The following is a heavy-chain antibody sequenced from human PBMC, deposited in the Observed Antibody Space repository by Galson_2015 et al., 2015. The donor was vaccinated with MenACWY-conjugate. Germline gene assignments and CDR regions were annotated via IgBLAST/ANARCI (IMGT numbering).Heavy chain of an antibody. Sequence: SLRLSCAASGFTLMSYYMNWVRQAPGKGLEWVSFIGNSGSPRYYADSVKGRFTISRDNAKNSLFLHMNSLRAEDTAVYYCARRTYSSGSAIWGQGTLVTVSS. CDR1: GFTLMSYY. CDR3: ARRTYSSGSAI. CDR2: IGNSGSPR. J-gene: IGHJ4*02. D-gene: IGHD6-19*01. V-gene: IGHV3-48*03.